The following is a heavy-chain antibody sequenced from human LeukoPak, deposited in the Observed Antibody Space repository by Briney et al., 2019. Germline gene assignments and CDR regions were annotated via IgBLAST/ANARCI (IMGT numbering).Heavy chain of an antibody. V-gene: IGHV4-30-4*01. CDR1: GGSISSGDYY. Sequence: PSETLSLTCTVSGGSISSGDYYWSWIRQPPGKGLEWIGYIYYSGSTYYNPSLKSRVTISVDTSKNQFSLKLSSVTAADTAVYYCARDSTMVRANAFDIWGQGTMVTVSS. CDR3: ARDSTMVRANAFDI. J-gene: IGHJ3*02. CDR2: IYYSGST. D-gene: IGHD3-10*01.